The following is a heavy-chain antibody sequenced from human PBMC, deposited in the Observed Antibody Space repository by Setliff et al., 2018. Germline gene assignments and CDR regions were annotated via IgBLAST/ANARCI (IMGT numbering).Heavy chain of an antibody. J-gene: IGHJ6*03. V-gene: IGHV3-7*01. Sequence: SLRLSCAASGFTFSGSAMHWVRQAPGKGLEWVASINEDGSEKYYVDSVKGRFTISRDNANHSLHLQMNSLRAEDTAVYFCARLALTGYDTSGYYYALDYYYYMDVWGKGTTVTVSS. CDR2: INEDGSEK. CDR3: ARLALTGYDTSGYYYALDYYYYMDV. D-gene: IGHD3-22*01. CDR1: GFTFSGSA.